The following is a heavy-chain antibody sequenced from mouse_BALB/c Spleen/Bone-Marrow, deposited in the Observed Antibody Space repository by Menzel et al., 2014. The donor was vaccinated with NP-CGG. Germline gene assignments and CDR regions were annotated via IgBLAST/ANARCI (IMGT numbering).Heavy chain of an antibody. CDR2: ITYSGNT. Sequence: EVQLQQSGPSLVKPSQTLSLTCSVTGDSITSGYWNWIRKFPGNKLEYMGYITYSGNTCYNPPLISRISITRDTSKNQYYLQLNSVTTEDTATYYCTRDYYGPWGQGTTLTVSS. V-gene: IGHV3-8*02. CDR1: GDSITSGY. J-gene: IGHJ2*01. CDR3: TRDYYGP. D-gene: IGHD1-2*01.